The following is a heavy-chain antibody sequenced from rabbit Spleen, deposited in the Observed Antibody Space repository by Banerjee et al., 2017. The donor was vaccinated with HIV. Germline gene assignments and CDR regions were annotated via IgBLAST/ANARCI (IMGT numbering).Heavy chain of an antibody. CDR2: IDLVFGST. CDR3: ARDAGTSFSTYGMDL. V-gene: IGHV1S8*01. D-gene: IGHD8-1*01. Sequence: QEQLVESGGGLVQPGGSLKLSCKASGFDLSSYGVSWVRQAPGKGLEWIGYIDLVFGSTHYASWVNGRFTISSHNAQNTVGLQLNSLTAADTATYFCARDAGTSFSTYGMDLWGPGTLVTVS. J-gene: IGHJ6*01. CDR1: GFDLSSYG.